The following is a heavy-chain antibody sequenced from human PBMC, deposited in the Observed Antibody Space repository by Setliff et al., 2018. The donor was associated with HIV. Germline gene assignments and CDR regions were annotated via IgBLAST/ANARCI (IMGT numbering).Heavy chain of an antibody. CDR2: MNPKTGNT. Sequence: VASVKVSCKASGYALTTYDINWVRQATGQGLEWMGWMNPKTGNTVYEQKFQGRVTMSRDTSIDTAYMELSSLRSEDTAVYYCARKVGITTYYYSSGSIKGALDVWGQGTKVTVSS. CDR3: ARKVGITTYYYSSGSIKGALDV. V-gene: IGHV1-8*01. CDR1: GYALTTYD. D-gene: IGHD3-10*01. J-gene: IGHJ6*02.